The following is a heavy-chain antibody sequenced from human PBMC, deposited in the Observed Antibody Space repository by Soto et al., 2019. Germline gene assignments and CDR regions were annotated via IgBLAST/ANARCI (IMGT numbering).Heavy chain of an antibody. V-gene: IGHV1-69*02. CDR2: LIPILGIA. CDR1: GGTFSSYT. J-gene: IGHJ4*02. CDR3: ARGGRGGRHDYGESFDY. Sequence: QVQLVQSGAEVKKPGSSVKVSCKASGGTFSSYTISWVRQAPGQGLEWMGRLIPILGIANYAQKFQGRVTVNEDNSTSTAYMELSSVRYEDTAVYYCARGGRGGRHDYGESFDYWGQGTLVTVSS. D-gene: IGHD4-17*01.